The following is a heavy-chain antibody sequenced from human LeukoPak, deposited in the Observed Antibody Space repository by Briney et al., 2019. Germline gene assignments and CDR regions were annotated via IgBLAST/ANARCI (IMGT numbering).Heavy chain of an antibody. D-gene: IGHD6-19*01. CDR1: GYTFTSYG. CDR2: ISAYNGNT. CDR3: ARVEDSSGWYGGNYFDY. J-gene: IGHJ4*02. Sequence: ASVKVSCKASGYTFTSYGISWVRQAPGQGLEWMEWISAYNGNTNYAQKLQGRVTMTTDTSTSTAYMELRSLRSDDTAVYYCARVEDSSGWYGGNYFDYWGQGTLVTVSS. V-gene: IGHV1-18*01.